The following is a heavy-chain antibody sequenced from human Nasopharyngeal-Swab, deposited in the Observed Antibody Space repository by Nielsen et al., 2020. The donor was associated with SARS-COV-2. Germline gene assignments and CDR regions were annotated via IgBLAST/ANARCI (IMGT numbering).Heavy chain of an antibody. J-gene: IGHJ5*02. V-gene: IGHV4-4*02. Sequence: SETLSLTCAVSGGSTSSSNWWSWARQPPGKGLEWIGEIYHSGSTNYNPSLTSRVTISVDKSKNQFSLKLRSVTAADTAVSYCARGLWFDPWGQGTLVTVSS. CDR1: GGSTSSSNW. CDR2: IYHSGST. CDR3: ARGLWFDP.